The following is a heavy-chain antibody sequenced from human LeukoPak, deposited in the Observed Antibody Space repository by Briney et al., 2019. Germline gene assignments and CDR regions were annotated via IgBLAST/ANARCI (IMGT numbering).Heavy chain of an antibody. D-gene: IGHD7-27*01. V-gene: IGHV3-48*03. CDR2: ISSSGTTI. J-gene: IGHJ2*01. CDR3: ARDLGGWYFDL. CDR1: GFSFSNYE. Sequence: GGSLRLSCAASGFSFSNYEMNWVRQAPGKGLEWVSHISSSGTTIDYGDSVRGRVTISRDNAKNSLYLQINSPRADDTAFYYCARDLGGWYFDLWGRGTLVIVSS.